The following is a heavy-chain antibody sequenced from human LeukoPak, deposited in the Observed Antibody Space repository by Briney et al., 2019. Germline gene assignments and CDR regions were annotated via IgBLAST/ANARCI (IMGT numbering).Heavy chain of an antibody. CDR2: ISWNSGSI. CDR3: AKDGNYYGSGSYLYNWFDP. Sequence: PGGSLRLSCAASGFTFDDYAMHWDRQAPGKGLEWVSGISWNSGSIGYADSVKGRFTISRDNAKNSLYLQMNSLRAEDTALYYCAKDGNYYGSGSYLYNWFDPWGQGTLVTVSS. V-gene: IGHV3-9*01. J-gene: IGHJ5*02. D-gene: IGHD3-10*01. CDR1: GFTFDDYA.